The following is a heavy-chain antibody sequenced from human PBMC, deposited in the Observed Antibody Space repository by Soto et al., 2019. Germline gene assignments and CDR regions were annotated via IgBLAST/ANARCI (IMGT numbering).Heavy chain of an antibody. Sequence: SETLSLTCIVSGESISGTIYYWGWIRQPPGKGLEWIGYIYYSGSTYYNPSLKSRVTISVDTSKNQISLKLSSVTAADTAVYYCARVDYSNYDYGVDVWGQGTTVTVSS. CDR2: IYYSGST. D-gene: IGHD3-16*01. J-gene: IGHJ6*02. V-gene: IGHV4-30-4*08. CDR3: ARVDYSNYDYGVDV. CDR1: GESISGTIYY.